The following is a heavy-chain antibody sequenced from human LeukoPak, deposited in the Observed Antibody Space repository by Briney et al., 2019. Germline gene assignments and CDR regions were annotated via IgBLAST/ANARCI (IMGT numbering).Heavy chain of an antibody. J-gene: IGHJ4*02. D-gene: IGHD3-22*01. CDR1: GYSFTSFW. Sequence: GESLKISCKGSGYSFTSFWIAWVRQMPGKGLEWMGIIYPGDSDTRYSPSFQGQVTISADKSISTAYLQWGSLKASDTAMYYCARTYYYDSSGYFPFGYWGQGTLVTVSS. CDR2: IYPGDSDT. V-gene: IGHV5-51*01. CDR3: ARTYYYDSSGYFPFGY.